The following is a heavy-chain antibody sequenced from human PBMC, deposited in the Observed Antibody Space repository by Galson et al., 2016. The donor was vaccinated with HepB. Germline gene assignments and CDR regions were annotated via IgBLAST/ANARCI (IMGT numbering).Heavy chain of an antibody. J-gene: IGHJ4*02. CDR1: GYTFTSYG. CDR3: ARDRAYGGLMFDS. D-gene: IGHD3-10*01. CDR2: INTYPGNT. V-gene: IGHV1-18*01. Sequence: SVKVSCKASGYTFTSYGINWVRQAPGQGLEWMGRINTYPGNTNYPQKFQGRVTMTTDTSTSTAYMDLRSLRPDDTAVYYCARDRAYGGLMFDSWGQGTLVTVSS.